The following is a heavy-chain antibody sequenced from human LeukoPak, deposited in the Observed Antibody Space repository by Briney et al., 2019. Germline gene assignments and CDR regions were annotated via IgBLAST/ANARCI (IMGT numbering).Heavy chain of an antibody. CDR3: ARGWLGDAFDI. D-gene: IGHD6-19*01. V-gene: IGHV4-39*07. Sequence: SETLSLTCTVSGGSISSSSYYWGWIRQPPGKGLEWIGEIYHSGSTNYNPSLKSRVTISVDKSKNQFSLKLSSVTAADTAVYYCARGWLGDAFDIWGQGTMVTVSS. J-gene: IGHJ3*02. CDR1: GGSISSSSYY. CDR2: IYHSGST.